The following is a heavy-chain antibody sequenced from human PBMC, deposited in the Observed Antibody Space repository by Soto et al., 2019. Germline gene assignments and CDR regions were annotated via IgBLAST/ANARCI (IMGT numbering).Heavy chain of an antibody. CDR2: IDPSDSYA. J-gene: IGHJ4*02. Sequence: PGESLKISCKGSGYSFTSYWISWVRQMPGKGLEWMGRIDPSDSYANYSPSFQGHVTISADKSISTAYLQWSSLKASDTAMHYCARHYNILTGYDYWGQGTLVTVSS. V-gene: IGHV5-10-1*01. D-gene: IGHD3-9*01. CDR3: ARHYNILTGYDY. CDR1: GYSFTSYW.